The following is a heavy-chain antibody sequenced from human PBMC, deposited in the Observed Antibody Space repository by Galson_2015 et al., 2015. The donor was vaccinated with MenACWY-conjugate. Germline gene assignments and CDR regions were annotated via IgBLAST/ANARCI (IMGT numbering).Heavy chain of an antibody. V-gene: IGHV5-51*03. Sequence: QSGAEVKKPGESLKISCKTSGYSFVSYWIVWVRQLPGKGLELMGTIYPGDSDSRYSPPFQGQVTISAAQSINTAYQQWTSLKSSDSAIYFCARRSARSHFDHWGQGTLVTVSS. CDR1: GYSFVSYW. J-gene: IGHJ4*02. CDR2: IYPGDSDS. CDR3: ARRSARSHFDH. D-gene: IGHD6-6*01.